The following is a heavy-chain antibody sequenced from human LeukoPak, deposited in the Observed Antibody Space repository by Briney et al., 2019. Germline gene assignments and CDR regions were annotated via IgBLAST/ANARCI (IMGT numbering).Heavy chain of an antibody. CDR1: GFISTKYG. Sequence: ASVKVSCKASGFISTKYGISWVRQAPGQGLEWVGWISGYNGDTNYAQNLQGRVTMTRDTSTTTVYMELRSLRSDDTAFYYCARDPSNTSGWKTWFDTWGQGTLVTVSS. D-gene: IGHD6-19*01. CDR3: ARDPSNTSGWKTWFDT. J-gene: IGHJ5*02. V-gene: IGHV1-18*01. CDR2: ISGYNGDT.